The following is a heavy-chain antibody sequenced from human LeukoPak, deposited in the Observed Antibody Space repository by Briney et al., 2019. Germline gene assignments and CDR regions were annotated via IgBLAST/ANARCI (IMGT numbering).Heavy chain of an antibody. CDR3: ALSDQLTRPLYFDY. J-gene: IGHJ4*02. Sequence: GGSLRLSCAASGFTFSSYAMSWVRQAPGKGLKWVSAISGSGGSTYYADSVKGRFTISRDNSKNTLYLQMNSLRAEDTAVYYCALSDQLTRPLYFDYWGQGTLVTVSS. V-gene: IGHV3-23*01. CDR1: GFTFSSYA. CDR2: ISGSGGST. D-gene: IGHD3-16*02.